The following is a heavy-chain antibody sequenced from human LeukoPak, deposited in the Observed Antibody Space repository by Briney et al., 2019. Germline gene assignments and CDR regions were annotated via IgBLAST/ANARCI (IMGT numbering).Heavy chain of an antibody. J-gene: IGHJ4*02. CDR2: INPNSGGT. D-gene: IGHD6-19*01. CDR3: ARVNTGYSSGWYDY. Sequence: ASVTVSCKASGYTFTGYYMHWVRQAPGQGLEWMGWINPNSGGTNYAQKFQGWVTMTRDTSISTAYMELSRLRSDDTAVYYCARVNTGYSSGWYDYWGQGTLVTVSS. CDR1: GYTFTGYY. V-gene: IGHV1-2*04.